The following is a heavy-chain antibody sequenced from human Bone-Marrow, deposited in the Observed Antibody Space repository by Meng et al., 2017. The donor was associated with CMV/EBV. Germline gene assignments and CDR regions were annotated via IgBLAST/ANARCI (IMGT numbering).Heavy chain of an antibody. D-gene: IGHD1-20*01. CDR1: GYSISSGYY. V-gene: IGHV4-38-2*02. Sequence: GSLRLSCTVSGYSISSGYYWGWIRQPPGKGLEWIGSIYHSGSTYYNPSLKSRVTISVDTSKNQFSLKLSSVTAADTAVYYCAREIGLTGTFDYCGQGTLVTASS. J-gene: IGHJ4*02. CDR3: AREIGLTGTFDY. CDR2: IYHSGST.